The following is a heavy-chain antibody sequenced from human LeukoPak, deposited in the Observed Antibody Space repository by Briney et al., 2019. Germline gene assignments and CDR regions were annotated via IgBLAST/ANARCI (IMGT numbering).Heavy chain of an antibody. V-gene: IGHV3-11*01. D-gene: IGHD2-15*01. CDR1: GFTFSDYY. CDR3: SRDYGVVVAAKYYYYGMDV. J-gene: IGHJ6*02. CDR2: ISSSGSTI. Sequence: GGSLRLSCAASGFTFSDYYMSWIRQAPGKGLEWVSYISSSGSTIYYADSVKGRFTISRDNAKNSLYLQMNSLRAEDTAVYYCSRDYGVVVAAKYYYYGMDVWGQGTTVTVSS.